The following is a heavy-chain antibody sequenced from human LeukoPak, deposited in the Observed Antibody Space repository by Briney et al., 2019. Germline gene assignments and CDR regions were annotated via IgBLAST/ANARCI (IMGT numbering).Heavy chain of an antibody. CDR2: IYTSGST. D-gene: IGHD3-3*01. V-gene: IGHV4-4*07. CDR3: ARERSEYFDY. CDR1: GGPISSYY. Sequence: SETLSLTCTVSGGPISSYYGSWIRRPAGKGLEWIGRIYTSGSTNYNPSLKSRVTMSVDTSKNQFSLKLSSVTAADTAVYYCARERSEYFDYWGQGTLVTVSS. J-gene: IGHJ4*02.